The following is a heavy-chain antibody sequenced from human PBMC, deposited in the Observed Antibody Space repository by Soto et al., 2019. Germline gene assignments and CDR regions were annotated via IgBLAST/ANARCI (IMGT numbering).Heavy chain of an antibody. CDR2: IYDSGTT. V-gene: IGHV4-30-4*01. D-gene: IGHD2-8*01. CDR1: GGSISSGDYY. CDR3: ARGNGVGP. J-gene: IGHJ5*02. Sequence: QVQLQESGPGLVKPSQTLSLTCTVSGGSISSGDYYWSWIRQPPGKGLEWIGYIYDSGTTYYNSSLKSRVNITLATSKNQFSLELTSVTAADTADYYCARGNGVGPWGQGTLVTVSS.